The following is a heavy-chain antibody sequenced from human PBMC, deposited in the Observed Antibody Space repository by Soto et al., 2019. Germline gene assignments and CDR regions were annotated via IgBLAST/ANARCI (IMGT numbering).Heavy chain of an antibody. CDR3: ARDSNYDSSGFVCAY. CDR1: GFTFSSYA. Sequence: PGGSLRLSCAASGFTFSSYAMHWVRQAPGKGLEWVAVISYDGSNKYYADSVKGRFTISRDNSKNTLYLQMNSLRAEDTAVYYCARDSNYDSSGFVCAYWGQGTLVTVSS. D-gene: IGHD3-22*01. CDR2: ISYDGSNK. V-gene: IGHV3-30-3*01. J-gene: IGHJ4*02.